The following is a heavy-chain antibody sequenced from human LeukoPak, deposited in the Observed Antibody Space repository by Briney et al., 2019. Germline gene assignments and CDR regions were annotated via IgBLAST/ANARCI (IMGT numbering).Heavy chain of an antibody. Sequence: PGGSLRLSCAASGFTFSSYSMNWVRQAPGKGLEWVSSISSSSSYIYYADSVKGRFTISRDNAKNSLYLQMNSLRAEDTAVYYCARYGSGSYYYYYYYGMDVWGQGTTVTVSS. V-gene: IGHV3-21*01. D-gene: IGHD3-10*01. J-gene: IGHJ6*02. CDR1: GFTFSSYS. CDR2: ISSSSSYI. CDR3: ARYGSGSYYYYYYYGMDV.